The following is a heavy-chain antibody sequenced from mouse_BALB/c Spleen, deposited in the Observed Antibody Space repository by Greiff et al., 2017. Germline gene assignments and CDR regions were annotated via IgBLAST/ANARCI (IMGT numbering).Heavy chain of an antibody. V-gene: IGHV1-87*01. CDR3: ARGGSSYGWYFDV. CDR1: GYTFTSYW. J-gene: IGHJ1*01. D-gene: IGHD1-1*01. Sequence: QVQLQQSGAELARPGASVKLSCKASGYTFTSYWMQWVKQRPGQGLEWIGAIYPGDGDTRYTQKFKGKATLTADKSSSTAYMQLSSLASEDSAVYYCARGGSSYGWYFDVWGAGTTVTVSS. CDR2: IYPGDGDT.